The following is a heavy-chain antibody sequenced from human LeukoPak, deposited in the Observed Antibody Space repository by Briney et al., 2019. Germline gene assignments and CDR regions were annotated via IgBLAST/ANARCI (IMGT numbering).Heavy chain of an antibody. CDR3: AKDRLRGYSYGRRGDYFDY. CDR1: GFTFSSYG. J-gene: IGHJ4*02. V-gene: IGHV3-30*18. CDR2: ISYDGSNK. D-gene: IGHD5-18*01. Sequence: QPGRSLRLSCAASGFTFSSYGMHWVRQAPGKGLGWVAVISYDGSNKYYADSVKGRFTISRDNSKNTLYLQMNSLRAEDTAVYYCAKDRLRGYSYGRRGDYFDYWGQGTLVTVSS.